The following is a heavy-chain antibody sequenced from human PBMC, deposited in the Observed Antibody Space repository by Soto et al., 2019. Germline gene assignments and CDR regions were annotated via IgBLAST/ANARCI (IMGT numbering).Heavy chain of an antibody. V-gene: IGHV3-7*01. J-gene: IGHJ5*02. D-gene: IGHD6-13*01. Sequence: GGSLRLSCAASGFTFSSYWMSWVRQAPGKGLEWVANIKQDGSEKYYVDSVKGRFTISRDNAKNSLYLQMNSLRAEDTAVYYCARDVAAAGTAWFDPWGQGTLVTVSS. CDR3: ARDVAAAGTAWFDP. CDR2: IKQDGSEK. CDR1: GFTFSSYW.